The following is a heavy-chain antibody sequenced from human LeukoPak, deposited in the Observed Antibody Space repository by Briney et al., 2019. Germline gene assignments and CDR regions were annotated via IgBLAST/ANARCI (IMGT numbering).Heavy chain of an antibody. Sequence: ASVKLSCNASGYTFTIYGISWVRQPPAQGHELMGLISTYNGNTNYAQKLQGRVTMTTDTSTSTAYMEVRSLRSDDTAVYYCASDLGGCSGGSCYPLGAFASWGQATMVTVSS. D-gene: IGHD2-15*01. CDR2: ISTYNGNT. J-gene: IGHJ3*02. V-gene: IGHV1-18*01. CDR1: GYTFTIYG. CDR3: ASDLGGCSGGSCYPLGAFAS.